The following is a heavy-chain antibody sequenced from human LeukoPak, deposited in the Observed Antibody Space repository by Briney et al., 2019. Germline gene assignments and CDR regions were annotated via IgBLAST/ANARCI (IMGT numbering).Heavy chain of an antibody. J-gene: IGHJ6*03. V-gene: IGHV1-2*02. CDR2: INPNSGGT. CDR3: ARGTRGDYVYHRGNFRRMVYYYYMDV. D-gene: IGHD4-17*01. CDR1: GYTFTGYY. Sequence: GASVKVSCKASGYTFTGYYMHWVRQAPGQGLEWMGWINPNSGGTNYAQKFQGRVTMTRDTSISTAYMELSRLRSDDTAVYYCARGTRGDYVYHRGNFRRMVYYYYMDVWGKGTTVTVSS.